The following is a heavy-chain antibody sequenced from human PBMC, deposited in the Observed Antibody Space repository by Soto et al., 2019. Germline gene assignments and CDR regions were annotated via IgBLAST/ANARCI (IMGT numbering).Heavy chain of an antibody. CDR3: AKNEGVELVPLATVDWFDP. D-gene: IGHD1-26*01. V-gene: IGHV3-23*01. CDR1: GFIFENFG. CDR2: ISGSGFKK. J-gene: IGHJ5*02. Sequence: GGSLRLSCAASGFIFENFGMSWVRQAPGKGLEWISSISGSGFKKYYADSVKGRFTISRDNSKSTVYLELNNLSAEDTAVYHCAKNEGVELVPLATVDWFDPWGQGSVVTVSS.